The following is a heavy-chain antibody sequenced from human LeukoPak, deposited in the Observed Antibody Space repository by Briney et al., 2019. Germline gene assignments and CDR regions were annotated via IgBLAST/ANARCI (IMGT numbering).Heavy chain of an antibody. V-gene: IGHV3-30*18. CDR1: GFTFSSYG. CDR3: AKGFVVVPAYFDY. D-gene: IGHD2-2*01. J-gene: IGHJ4*02. Sequence: PGGSLRLSCAASGFTFSSYGMHWVRQAPGKGLEWVAVISYDGSNKYYADSVKGRFTISSDNSKNTLYLQMNSLRAEDTAVYYCAKGFVVVPAYFDYWGQGTLVTVSS. CDR2: ISYDGSNK.